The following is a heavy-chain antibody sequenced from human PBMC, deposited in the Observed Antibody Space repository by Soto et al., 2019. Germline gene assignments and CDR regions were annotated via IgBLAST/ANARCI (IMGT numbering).Heavy chain of an antibody. D-gene: IGHD6-13*01. CDR2: INAGNGNT. CDR1: GYTFTSYA. CDR3: ARVFGRGEHLVTPLAFDI. V-gene: IGHV1-3*01. J-gene: IGHJ3*02. Sequence: GASVKVSCKASGYTFTSYAMHWVRQAPGQRLEWMGWINAGNGNTKYSQKFQGRVTITRDTSASTAYMELSSLRSEDTAVYYCARVFGRGEHLVTPLAFDIWAQGTMVTVSS.